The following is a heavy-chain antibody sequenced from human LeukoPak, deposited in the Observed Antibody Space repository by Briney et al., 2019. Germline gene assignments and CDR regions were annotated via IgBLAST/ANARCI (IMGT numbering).Heavy chain of an antibody. CDR3: AREPAYDSSGYYYVGYCDY. D-gene: IGHD3-22*01. Sequence: VASVKVSCKASGYTFTGYYMHWVRQAPGQGLEWMGWINPNSGGTNYAQKFQGRVTMTRDTSISTAYMELSRLRSDDTAVYYCAREPAYDSSGYYYVGYCDYWGQGTLVTVSS. J-gene: IGHJ4*02. CDR2: INPNSGGT. CDR1: GYTFTGYY. V-gene: IGHV1-2*02.